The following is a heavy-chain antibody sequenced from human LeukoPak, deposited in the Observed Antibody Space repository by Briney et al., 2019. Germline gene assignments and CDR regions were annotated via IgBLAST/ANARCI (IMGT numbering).Heavy chain of an antibody. V-gene: IGHV1-18*01. Sequence: GASVKVSCKASGYTFTSYGISWVRQAPGQGLEWMGWISAYNGYTKYAQRLQGRVTMTADTSTGTAYMQLRSLRSDDTAVYYCARELRGYSGSYSDYWGQGTLVTVSS. J-gene: IGHJ4*02. CDR2: ISAYNGYT. D-gene: IGHD1-26*01. CDR1: GYTFTSYG. CDR3: ARELRGYSGSYSDY.